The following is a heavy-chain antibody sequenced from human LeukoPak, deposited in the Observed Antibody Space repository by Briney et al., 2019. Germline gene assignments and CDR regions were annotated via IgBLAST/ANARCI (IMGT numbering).Heavy chain of an antibody. CDR3: ARSNKRVVTAIPGLDY. V-gene: IGHV3-30*04. D-gene: IGHD2-21*02. Sequence: GRSLRLSCAASGFTFSSYAMHWVRQAPGKGLEWVAVISYDGSNKYYADSVKGRFTISRDNSKNTLYLQMNSLRAEDTAVYYCARSNKRVVTAIPGLDYWGQGTLVTVSS. CDR1: GFTFSSYA. CDR2: ISYDGSNK. J-gene: IGHJ4*02.